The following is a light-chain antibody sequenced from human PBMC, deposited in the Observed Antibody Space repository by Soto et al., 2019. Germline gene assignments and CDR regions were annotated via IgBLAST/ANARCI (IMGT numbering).Light chain of an antibody. V-gene: IGKV1-6*01. Sequence: AIQMTQSPPSLSASLGDRVTITCRASQGIRNDLGWYQQKPGSAPRLLIYAASTLQSGVPSRFSGSGSGTDFTLTISSLRPVYFSSYYCLQEYSFPWTFCKGPKLEIK. J-gene: IGKJ1*01. CDR2: AAS. CDR3: LQEYSFPWT. CDR1: QGIRND.